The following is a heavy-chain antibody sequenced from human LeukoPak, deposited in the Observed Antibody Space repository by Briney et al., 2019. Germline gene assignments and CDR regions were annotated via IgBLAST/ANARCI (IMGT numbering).Heavy chain of an antibody. V-gene: IGHV4-4*09. Sequence: PSETLSLTCTVSGGSISSNCWSWIRQPPGKGLEWIGCIYASGTTNYNPSLKGRLTISVDTSNSQFSLTARSVTAADTAVYYCGGRGFWGQGTLVTVSS. CDR1: GGSISSNC. J-gene: IGHJ4*02. D-gene: IGHD3-10*01. CDR3: GGRGF. CDR2: IYASGTT.